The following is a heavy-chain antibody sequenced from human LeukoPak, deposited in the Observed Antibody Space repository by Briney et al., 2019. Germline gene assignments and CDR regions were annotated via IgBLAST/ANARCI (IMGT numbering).Heavy chain of an antibody. CDR2: FDPEDGET. V-gene: IGHV1-24*01. CDR1: GYTLTELS. D-gene: IGHD3-10*01. Sequence: ASVKVSCEVSGYTLTELSMHWVRQAPGKGLEWMGGFDPEDGETIYAQKFQGRVTMTEDTSTDTAYMELSSLRSEDTAVYYCATDLYGSGSYYTSYWGQGTLVTVSS. CDR3: ATDLYGSGSYYTSY. J-gene: IGHJ4*02.